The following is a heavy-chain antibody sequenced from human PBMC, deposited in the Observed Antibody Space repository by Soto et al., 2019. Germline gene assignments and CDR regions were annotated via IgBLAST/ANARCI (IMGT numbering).Heavy chain of an antibody. V-gene: IGHV4-34*01. J-gene: IGHJ5*02. CDR3: ARVVTGTTLWWFDP. D-gene: IGHD1-7*01. CDR2: INHSGST. Sequence: SETLSLTCAVYGGSFSGYYWSWIRQPPGKGLEWIGEINHSGSTNYNPSLKSRVTISVDTSKNQFSLKLSSVTAADTAVYYCARVVTGTTLWWFDPWGQGTLVTVS. CDR1: GGSFSGYY.